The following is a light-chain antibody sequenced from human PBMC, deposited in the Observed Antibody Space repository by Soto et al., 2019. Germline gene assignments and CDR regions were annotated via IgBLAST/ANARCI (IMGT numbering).Light chain of an antibody. CDR2: DAS. J-gene: IGKJ1*01. CDR3: QQYNNYSPT. CDR1: QSITNW. V-gene: IGKV1-5*01. Sequence: DIQMTQSPSTLSAYVGDRVTITCRASQSITNWVAWYQQKPGKAPKLLIYDASNLESGVPSRFSGGGSGPDFTLTVSSLQPDDFATYYCQQYNNYSPTFGQGTKVEV.